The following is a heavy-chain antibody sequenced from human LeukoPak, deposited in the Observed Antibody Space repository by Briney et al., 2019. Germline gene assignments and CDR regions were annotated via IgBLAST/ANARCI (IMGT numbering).Heavy chain of an antibody. J-gene: IGHJ4*02. CDR1: GFTFDDYA. V-gene: IGHV3-9*01. Sequence: PGGSLRLSCAASGFTFDDYAMHWVRQAPGKGLEWVSGISWNSGSIVYADSVKGRFTISRDNAKNSLYLQMNSPRAEDTALYYCAKAGECSSTSCSQRYFDYWGQGTLVTVSS. D-gene: IGHD2-2*01. CDR2: ISWNSGSI. CDR3: AKAGECSSTSCSQRYFDY.